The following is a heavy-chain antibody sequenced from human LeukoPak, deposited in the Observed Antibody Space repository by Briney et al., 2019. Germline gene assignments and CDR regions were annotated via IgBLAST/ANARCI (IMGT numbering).Heavy chain of an antibody. Sequence: ASVKVSCKASGYTFTGYYMHWVRQAPGQGLEWMGWINPNSGGTNYAQKFQGRVTMTRDTSTSTVYMELSSLRSEDTAVYYCARVRGPYSSGWDYWGQGTLVTVSS. CDR3: ARVRGPYSSGWDY. CDR1: GYTFTGYY. D-gene: IGHD6-19*01. CDR2: INPNSGGT. V-gene: IGHV1-2*02. J-gene: IGHJ4*02.